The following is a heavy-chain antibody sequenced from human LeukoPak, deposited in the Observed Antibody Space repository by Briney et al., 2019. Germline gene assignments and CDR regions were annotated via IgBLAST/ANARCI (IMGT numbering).Heavy chain of an antibody. D-gene: IGHD1-26*01. CDR2: ISGSGGST. V-gene: IGHV3-23*01. CDR1: GFTFSSYG. J-gene: IGHJ3*02. CDR3: ARGFRGSYLWAFDI. Sequence: GGPLRLSCAASGFTFSSYGMSWVRQAPGKGLEWVSAISGSGGSTYYADSVKGRFTISRDNSKNSLYLQMNSLRAEDTAVYYCARGFRGSYLWAFDIWGQGTMVTVSS.